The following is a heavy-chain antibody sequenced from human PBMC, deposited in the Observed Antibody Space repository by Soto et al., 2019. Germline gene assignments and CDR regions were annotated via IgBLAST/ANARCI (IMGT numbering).Heavy chain of an antibody. CDR1: GFTFSSYA. CDR3: AKFLINMPAAGPDY. D-gene: IGHD6-13*01. CDR2: ISGSGGST. Sequence: GGSLRLSCAASGFTFSSYAMSWVRQAPGKGLEWVSAISGSGGSTYYADSVKGRFTISRDNSKKTLYLQVNSLRPEDTAVYYCAKFLINMPAAGPDYWGQGALVTVSS. V-gene: IGHV3-23*01. J-gene: IGHJ4*02.